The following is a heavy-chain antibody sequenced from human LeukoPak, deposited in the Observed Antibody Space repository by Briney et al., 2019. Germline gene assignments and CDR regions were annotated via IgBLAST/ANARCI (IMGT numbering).Heavy chain of an antibody. J-gene: IGHJ6*03. V-gene: IGHV1-46*01. Sequence: GASVKVSCKASGYTFTSYYIHWVRQAPGQGLEWMGIINPRGGRTSYAQKFQDKITMTTDMSTSTVYMELSSLRSEDTAVYYCAKEEYCSGDTCYGGYYMDVWGKGTTVTISS. CDR3: AKEEYCSGDTCYGGYYMDV. CDR1: GYTFTSYY. CDR2: INPRGGRT. D-gene: IGHD2-15*01.